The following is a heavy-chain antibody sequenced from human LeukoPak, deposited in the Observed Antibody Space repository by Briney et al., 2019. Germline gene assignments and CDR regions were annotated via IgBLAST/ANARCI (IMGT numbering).Heavy chain of an antibody. J-gene: IGHJ4*02. D-gene: IGHD4-11*01. Sequence: SETLSLTCTVSGGSISSSSYYWGWIRQPPGKGLEWIGSIYYSGSTNYNPSLKSRVTISVDTSKNQFSLKLSSVTAADTAVYYCARSDYSNFWGHFDYWGQGTLVTVSS. V-gene: IGHV4-39*07. CDR2: IYYSGST. CDR3: ARSDYSNFWGHFDY. CDR1: GGSISSSSYY.